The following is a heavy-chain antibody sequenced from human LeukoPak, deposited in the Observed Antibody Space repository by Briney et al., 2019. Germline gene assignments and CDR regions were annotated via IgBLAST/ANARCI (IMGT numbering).Heavy chain of an antibody. J-gene: IGHJ4*02. CDR2: IYHSGSA. D-gene: IGHD4-17*01. Sequence: SQTLSLTCAVSGASISSGGYLWTWIRQPPGEGLEWIGYIYHSGSAYYNPSLKSRVTMSVDKSKNQFSLSLTSVTAADTAVYYCARGSGTVTTDWGQGTLVIVSS. V-gene: IGHV4-30-2*01. CDR1: GASISSGGYL. CDR3: ARGSGTVTTD.